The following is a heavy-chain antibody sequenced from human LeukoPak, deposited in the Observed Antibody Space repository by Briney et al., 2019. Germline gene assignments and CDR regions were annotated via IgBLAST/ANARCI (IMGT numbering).Heavy chain of an antibody. CDR1: GFTFSSYG. CDR3: ARDGNYDSSGYYYDAFDI. D-gene: IGHD3-22*01. V-gene: IGHV3-30*02. CDR2: IRYDGSNK. Sequence: GGSLRLSCAASGFTFSSYGMHWVRQAPGKGLEWVAFIRYDGSNKYYADSVKGRFTISRDNAKNSLYLQMNSLRAEDTAVYYCARDGNYDSSGYYYDAFDIWGQGTMVTVSS. J-gene: IGHJ3*02.